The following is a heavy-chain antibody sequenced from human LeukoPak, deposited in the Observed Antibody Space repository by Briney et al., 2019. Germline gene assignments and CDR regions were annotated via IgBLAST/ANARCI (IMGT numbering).Heavy chain of an antibody. CDR2: ISWNSGSI. CDR1: GFTFDDYA. J-gene: IGHJ4*02. D-gene: IGHD6-13*01. CDR3: ALFSAAAGFY. Sequence: GGSLRLSCAASGFTFDDYAMHWVRQAPGKGLEWVSGISWNSGSIGYADSVKGRFTISRDNAKNSLYLQMNGLRAEDTALYYCALFSAAAGFYWGQGTLVTVSS. V-gene: IGHV3-9*01.